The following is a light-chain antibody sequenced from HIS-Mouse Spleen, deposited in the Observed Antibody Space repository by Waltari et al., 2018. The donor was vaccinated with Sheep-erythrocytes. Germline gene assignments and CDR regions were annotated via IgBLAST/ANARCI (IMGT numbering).Light chain of an antibody. V-gene: IGLV2-23*01. CDR1: SSDVGSFNP. Sequence: QSALTQPASVSGSPGQSITISCTGTSSDVGSFNPCSLYQQHPGKAPKLMIYEGSKRPSGVSNRFSGSKSGNTASLTISGLQAEDEADYYCCSYAGSSTPWVFGGGTKLTVL. CDR3: CSYAGSSTPWV. J-gene: IGLJ3*02. CDR2: EGS.